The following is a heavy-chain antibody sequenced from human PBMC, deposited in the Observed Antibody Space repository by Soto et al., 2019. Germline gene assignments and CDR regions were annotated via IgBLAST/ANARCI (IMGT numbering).Heavy chain of an antibody. D-gene: IGHD3-22*01. CDR3: ACLEEYDSSGYYYEPFDY. V-gene: IGHV1-69*13. Sequence: ASVKVSCKASGGTFSSYAISWVRQAPGQGLEWMGGIIPIFGTANYAQKFQGRVTITADESTSTAYLELSSLRSEDTAVYYCACLEEYDSSGYYYEPFDYWGKGTLVTVSS. CDR1: GGTFSSYA. J-gene: IGHJ4*02. CDR2: IIPIFGTA.